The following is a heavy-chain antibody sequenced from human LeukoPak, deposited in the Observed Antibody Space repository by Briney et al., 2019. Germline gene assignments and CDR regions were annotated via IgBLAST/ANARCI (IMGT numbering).Heavy chain of an antibody. CDR1: GFTFSSYS. J-gene: IGHJ5*02. D-gene: IGHD2-21*02. CDR3: ARELIVVVTAREFDP. V-gene: IGHV3-21*01. Sequence: GGSLRLSCAASGFTFSSYSMNWVRQAPGKGLEWVSSISSSRSYIYYADSVKGRFTISRDNAKNSLYLQMNSLRAEDTAVYYCARELIVVVTAREFDPWGQGTLVTVSS. CDR2: ISSSRSYI.